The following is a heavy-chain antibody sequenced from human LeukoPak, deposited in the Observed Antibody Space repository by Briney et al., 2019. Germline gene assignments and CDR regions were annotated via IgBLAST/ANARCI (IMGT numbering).Heavy chain of an antibody. V-gene: IGHV1-24*01. CDR2: FDSEDGET. Sequence: ASVKVSCKVSGYTLTELSMHWVRQAPGKGLEWMGGFDSEDGETIYAQKFQGRVTMTEDTSTDTAYMELSSLRSEDTAVYYCATVTVTTNWFDPWGQGTLVTVSS. CDR3: ATVTVTTNWFDP. CDR1: GYTLTELS. D-gene: IGHD4-17*01. J-gene: IGHJ5*02.